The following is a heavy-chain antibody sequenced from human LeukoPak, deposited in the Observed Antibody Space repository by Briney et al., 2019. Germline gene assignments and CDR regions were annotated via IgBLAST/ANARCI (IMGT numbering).Heavy chain of an antibody. Sequence: SETLSLTCAVYGGSFSGYYWSWIRQPPGKGLEWIGEINHSGSTNYNPSLKSRVTISVDTSKNQFSLKLSSVTAADTAVYYCGRDRELAYWGQGILVTVSS. CDR2: INHSGST. CDR3: GRDRELAY. V-gene: IGHV4-34*01. J-gene: IGHJ4*02. D-gene: IGHD1-1*01. CDR1: GGSFSGYY.